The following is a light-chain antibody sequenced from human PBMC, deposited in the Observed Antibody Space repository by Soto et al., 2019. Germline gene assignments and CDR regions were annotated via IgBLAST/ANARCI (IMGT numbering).Light chain of an antibody. CDR2: KAS. CDR3: QQYNSYSS. J-gene: IGKJ1*01. V-gene: IGKV1-5*03. CDR1: QSISSW. Sequence: DIQMTQSPSTLSASVGDKDTITCRASQSISSWLAWYQQKPGKAPKLLIYKASTLESGVPSNFSGSGSGTEFTLSISSLQPEDFATYYCQQYNSYSSFGQGTKVDIK.